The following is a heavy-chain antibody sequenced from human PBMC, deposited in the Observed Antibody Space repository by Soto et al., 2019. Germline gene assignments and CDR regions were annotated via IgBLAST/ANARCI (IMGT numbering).Heavy chain of an antibody. V-gene: IGHV1-8*01. CDR2: MNPNSGNT. D-gene: IGHD3-3*01. J-gene: IGHJ5*02. CDR1: GYTFTSYD. Sequence: QVQLVQSGAEVKKPGASVKVSCKASGYTFTSYDINWVRQATGQGLEWMGWMNPNSGNTGYAQKFQGRVTMTSNTSISTAYIELSSLRSEHTAVYYCARVIRDFWSGYNTNWFDPWGQGTLVTVSS. CDR3: ARVIRDFWSGYNTNWFDP.